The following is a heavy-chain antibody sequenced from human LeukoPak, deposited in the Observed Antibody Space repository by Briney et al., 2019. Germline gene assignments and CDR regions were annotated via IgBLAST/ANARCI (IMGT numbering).Heavy chain of an antibody. CDR3: ARKGYSYGTAIDY. D-gene: IGHD5-18*01. CDR1: GGSISSGGYY. Sequence: SETLSLTCTVSGGSISSGGYYWSWIRQHPGKGLEWIGYIYYSGSAYYNPSLKSRVTISVDTSKNQFSLKLSSVTAADTAVYYCARKGYSYGTAIDYWGQGTLVTVSS. CDR2: IYYSGSA. J-gene: IGHJ4*02. V-gene: IGHV4-31*03.